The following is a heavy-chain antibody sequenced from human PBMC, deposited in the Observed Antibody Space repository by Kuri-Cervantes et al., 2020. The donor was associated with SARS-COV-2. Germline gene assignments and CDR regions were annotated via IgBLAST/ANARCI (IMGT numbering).Heavy chain of an antibody. CDR2: INHSGST. V-gene: IGHV4-34*01. Sequence: SQTLSLTCAVYGGSFSGYYWSWIRQPPGKGLEWVGEINHSGSTNYNPSLKSRVTISVDTSKNQFSLKLSSVTAADTAVYYCARDLPYYYDSSGYDFDYWGQGTLVTVSS. CDR3: ARDLPYYYDSSGYDFDY. D-gene: IGHD3-22*01. J-gene: IGHJ4*02. CDR1: GGSFSGYY.